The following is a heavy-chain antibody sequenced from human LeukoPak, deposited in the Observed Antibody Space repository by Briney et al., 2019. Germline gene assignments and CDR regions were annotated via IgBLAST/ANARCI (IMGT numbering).Heavy chain of an antibody. J-gene: IGHJ3*02. CDR3: ARHYDSSGYYWGYDAFDI. V-gene: IGHV3-23*01. D-gene: IGHD3-22*01. CDR1: GFTFSSYA. Sequence: PGGSLRLSCAASGFTFSSYAMSWVRQAPGKGLEWVSAISGSGGSTYYADSVKGRFTISRDNSKNTLYLQMNSLRAEDTAVYYCARHYDSSGYYWGYDAFDIWGQGTMVTVSS. CDR2: ISGSGGST.